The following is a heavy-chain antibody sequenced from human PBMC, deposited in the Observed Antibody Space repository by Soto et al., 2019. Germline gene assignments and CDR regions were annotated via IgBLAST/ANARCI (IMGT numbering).Heavy chain of an antibody. J-gene: IGHJ6*02. CDR1: GFTFSSYG. CDR2: ISYDGSNK. CDR3: AKVRAIGFYYYGMDV. D-gene: IGHD2-2*01. V-gene: IGHV3-30*18. Sequence: GGSLRLSCAASGFTFSSYGMHWVRQAPGKGLEWVAVISYDGSNKYYADSVKGRFTISRDNSKNTLYLQMNSLRAEDTAVYYCAKVRAIGFYYYGMDVWGQGTTVTVSS.